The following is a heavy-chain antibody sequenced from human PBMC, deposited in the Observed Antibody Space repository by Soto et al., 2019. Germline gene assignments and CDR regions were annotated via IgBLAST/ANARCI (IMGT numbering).Heavy chain of an antibody. CDR2: IYYSGTT. V-gene: IGHV4-59*01. Sequence: PSETLSLTCTVSGGSISSYYWSWIRQPPGKGLEWIGYIYYSGTTNYNPSLKSRVTISVDTSKTQFSLKLSSVTAVDTAVYYCARKGPTRYHYYGLDVWGQGTTVTVSS. D-gene: IGHD2-2*01. CDR1: GGSISSYY. CDR3: ARKGPTRYHYYGLDV. J-gene: IGHJ6*02.